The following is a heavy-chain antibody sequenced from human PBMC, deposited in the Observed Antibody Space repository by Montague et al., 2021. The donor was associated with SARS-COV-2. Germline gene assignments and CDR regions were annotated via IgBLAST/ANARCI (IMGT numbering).Heavy chain of an antibody. CDR3: ARLGDGVVPSPILGVGPYYSYYYMDV. V-gene: IGHV4-34*01. D-gene: IGHD3-10*01. CDR2: INHGGST. J-gene: IGHJ6*03. Sequence: SETLSLTCAVHGGSFSGYYWNWIRQPPGKGLEWIGEINHGGSTNYNPSLKSRLTISTDTSKNQFSLKLTSVAAADTAVYYCARLGDGVVPSPILGVGPYYSYYYMDVWGKGTTVTVSS. CDR1: GGSFSGYY.